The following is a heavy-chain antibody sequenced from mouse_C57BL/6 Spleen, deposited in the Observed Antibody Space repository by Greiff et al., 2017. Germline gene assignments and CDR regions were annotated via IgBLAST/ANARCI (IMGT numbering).Heavy chain of an antibody. J-gene: IGHJ2*01. Sequence: VQLQQSGPELVKPGASVKISCKASGYAFSSSWMNWVKQRPGKGLEWIGRIYPGDGDTNYNGKFKGKATLTADKSSSTAYMQLSSLTSEDSAVYFCARSGSYYCDYWGQGTTLTVSS. CDR2: IYPGDGDT. D-gene: IGHD3-1*01. V-gene: IGHV1-82*01. CDR3: ARSGSYYCDY. CDR1: GYAFSSSW.